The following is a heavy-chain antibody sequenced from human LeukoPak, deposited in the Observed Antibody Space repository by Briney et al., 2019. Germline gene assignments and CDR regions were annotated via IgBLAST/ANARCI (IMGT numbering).Heavy chain of an antibody. D-gene: IGHD5-18*01. Sequence: PGESLCLSCAASGFSIGDYYICWVRQPPAKGLLGFSGISCNSGSIGYTPSVKGRFTISRDNAKNSLYLQMNSLSAEDMAVYYCVKDSGYSYGTEGYFDYWGQGTLVTVSS. CDR3: VKDSGYSYGTEGYFDY. J-gene: IGHJ4*02. V-gene: IGHV3-9*03. CDR2: ISCNSGSI. CDR1: GFSIGDYY.